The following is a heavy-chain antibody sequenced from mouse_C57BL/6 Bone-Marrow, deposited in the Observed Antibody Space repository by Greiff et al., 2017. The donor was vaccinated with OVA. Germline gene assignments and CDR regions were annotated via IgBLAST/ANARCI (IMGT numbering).Heavy chain of an antibody. Sequence: QVQLQQSGTELVKPGASVKLSCKASGYTFTSYWMHWVKQRPGQGLEWIGNINPSHGGTNYNEKFKSKATLTVDKSSSTAYMQLSSLTSEDSAVYYCARRGSTGYGGPWFAYWGQGTLVTVSA. CDR3: ARRGSTGYGGPWFAY. V-gene: IGHV1-53*01. CDR2: INPSHGGT. D-gene: IGHD3-1*01. CDR1: GYTFTSYW. J-gene: IGHJ3*01.